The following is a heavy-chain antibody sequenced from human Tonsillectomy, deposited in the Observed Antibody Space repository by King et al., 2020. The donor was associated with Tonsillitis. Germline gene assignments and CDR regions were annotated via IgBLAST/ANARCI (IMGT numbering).Heavy chain of an antibody. CDR3: ASSHYDILTNYPDAFDI. V-gene: IGHV4-59*08. CDR2: IYYSGGT. CDR1: GGSISSHS. D-gene: IGHD3-9*01. J-gene: IGHJ3*02. Sequence: VQLQESGPGLVKPSETLSLTCTVSGGSISSHSWSWLRQPPGKGLEWIGCIYYSGGTNYNPSLKSRVTISVDTSKNQFSLKLTSVTAADTAVYYCASSHYDILTNYPDAFDIWGQGTMVTVSS.